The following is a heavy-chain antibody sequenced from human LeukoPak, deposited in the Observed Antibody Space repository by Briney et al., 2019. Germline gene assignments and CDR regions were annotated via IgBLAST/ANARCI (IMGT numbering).Heavy chain of an antibody. CDR1: GYTFTGYY. Sequence: ASVKVSCKASGYTFTGYYMHWVRQAPGQGLEWMGWINPNSGGTNYAQKFRGRVTMTRDTSISTAYMELSRLRSADTAVYYCARDLATSFKSVLYYYDSSGYYPGAFDIWGQGTMVTVSS. D-gene: IGHD3-22*01. CDR2: INPNSGGT. J-gene: IGHJ3*02. V-gene: IGHV1-2*02. CDR3: ARDLATSFKSVLYYYDSSGYYPGAFDI.